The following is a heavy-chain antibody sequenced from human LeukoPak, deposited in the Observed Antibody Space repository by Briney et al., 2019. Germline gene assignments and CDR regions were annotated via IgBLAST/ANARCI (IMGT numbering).Heavy chain of an antibody. CDR3: ARGHHTTNAFDI. J-gene: IGHJ3*02. CDR1: GFTFSSYG. V-gene: IGHV3-30*03. CDR2: ISFDGGNK. D-gene: IGHD1-14*01. Sequence: GGSLRLSCAASGFTFSSYGMHWVRQAPGKGLEWVAVISFDGGNKHYADSVKGRFTISRDNSKNTLYLQMNSLRAEDTAVYYCARGHHTTNAFDIWGQGTMVTVSA.